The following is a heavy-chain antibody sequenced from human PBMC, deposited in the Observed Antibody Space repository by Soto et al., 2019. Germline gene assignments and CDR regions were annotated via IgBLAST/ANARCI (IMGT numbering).Heavy chain of an antibody. CDR2: ISAYNGNT. D-gene: IGHD3-10*01. CDR1: GYTFTIYG. Sequence: ASVKVSCKASGYTFTIYGIIWVRQAPGQGLEWMGWISAYNGNTNYAQKLQGRVTMTTDTSTSTAYMELRSLRSEDTAIYYCATSYGSGYRAFDFWGQGALVTVSS. V-gene: IGHV1-18*01. J-gene: IGHJ4*02. CDR3: ATSYGSGYRAFDF.